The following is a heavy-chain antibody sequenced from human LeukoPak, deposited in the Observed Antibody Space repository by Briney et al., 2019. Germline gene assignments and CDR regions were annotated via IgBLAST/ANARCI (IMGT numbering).Heavy chain of an antibody. CDR3: ARWRRYCSSTSCYTNYYYGMDV. V-gene: IGHV4-34*01. CDR2: INHSGST. J-gene: IGHJ6*02. Sequence: SETLSLTCAVYGGSSSIYYWSWIRQPPGKGLEWIGKINHSGSTNYNPSLKSRVTISVDTSKNQFSLNLSSVTAADTAVYYCARWRRYCSSTSCYTNYYYGMDVWGQGTTVTVSS. D-gene: IGHD2-2*02. CDR1: GGSSSIYY.